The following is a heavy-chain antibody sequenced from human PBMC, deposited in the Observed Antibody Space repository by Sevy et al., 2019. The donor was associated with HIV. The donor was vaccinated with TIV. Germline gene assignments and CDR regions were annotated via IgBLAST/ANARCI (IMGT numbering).Heavy chain of an antibody. CDR1: GFTFTSYA. D-gene: IGHD3-22*01. V-gene: IGHV3-23*01. CDR3: AKISDDSSGYYYGYFDY. Sequence: GGSLRLSCAASGFTFTSYAMGWVRQAPGKGLVWVSGISASGGSTYHADSVKGRFSISRDNSKNTLYLQMNSLRAEDTAIYYCAKISDDSSGYYYGYFDYWGQGTLVTVSS. J-gene: IGHJ4*02. CDR2: ISASGGST.